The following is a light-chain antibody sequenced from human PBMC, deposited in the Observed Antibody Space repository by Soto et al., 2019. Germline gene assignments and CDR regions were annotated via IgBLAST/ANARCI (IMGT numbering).Light chain of an antibody. CDR2: DAS. CDR1: QSVSSN. J-gene: IGKJ2*01. V-gene: IGKV3-15*01. CDR3: QQYNTWPPYT. Sequence: DIVMTQSPGTLSVSPGERATLSCRASQSVSSNLAWYQQKPGQAPRLLIYDASTRATGIPARFSGSGSGTDFTLSISSLQSEEFAVYFCQQYNTWPPYTFGQGTKLE.